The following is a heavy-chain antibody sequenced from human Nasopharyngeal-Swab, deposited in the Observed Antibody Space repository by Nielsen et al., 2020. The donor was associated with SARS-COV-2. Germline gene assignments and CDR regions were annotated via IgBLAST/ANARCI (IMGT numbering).Heavy chain of an antibody. V-gene: IGHV3-23*01. CDR2: ISGSGSTT. J-gene: IGHJ6*02. CDR3: AKETTFGGLIVASDGMDV. D-gene: IGHD3-16*02. CDR1: GFTFSSYA. Sequence: GESLKISCVVSGFTFSSYAMSWVRQAPGKGLEWVSAISGSGSTTYSADSVKGRFTLSRDNSKNTLYLQMNNLRAEDTAIYYCAKETTFGGLIVASDGMDVWGQGTTVTVSS.